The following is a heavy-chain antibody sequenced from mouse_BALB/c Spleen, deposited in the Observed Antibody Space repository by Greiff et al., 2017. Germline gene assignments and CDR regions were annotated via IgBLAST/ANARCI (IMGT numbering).Heavy chain of an antibody. J-gene: IGHJ4*01. Sequence: DVQLQESGGGLVKPGGSLKLSCAASGFTFSSYAMSWVRQTPEKRLEWVASISSGGSTYYPDSVKGRFTISRDNARNFLYLQMSSLRSEDTAMYYCARGGYYDGYPYYYAMDYWGQGTSVTVSS. D-gene: IGHD2-3*01. CDR1: GFTFSSYA. CDR3: ARGGYYDGYPYYYAMDY. CDR2: ISSGGST. V-gene: IGHV5-6-5*01.